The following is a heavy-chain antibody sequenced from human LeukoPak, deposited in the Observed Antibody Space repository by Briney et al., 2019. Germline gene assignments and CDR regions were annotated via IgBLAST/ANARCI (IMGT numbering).Heavy chain of an antibody. D-gene: IGHD2-15*01. V-gene: IGHV3-30*18. Sequence: GGSLRLSCAASGFTLSSFGMHWVRRAPGKGLEWVAIISHDGRSKYYADSVKGRFTISRDNSKNTLYLQMNSLRVEDTAVYYCAKAGYGGSPTTTYGDHWGQGTLVTVSS. CDR3: AKAGYGGSPTTTYGDH. CDR2: ISHDGRSK. CDR1: GFTLSSFG. J-gene: IGHJ4*02.